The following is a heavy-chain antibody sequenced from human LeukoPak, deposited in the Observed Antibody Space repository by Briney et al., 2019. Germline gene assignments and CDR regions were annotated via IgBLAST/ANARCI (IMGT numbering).Heavy chain of an antibody. J-gene: IGHJ4*02. CDR1: GATFSSYW. CDR3: ARRPNGSGTPFDY. V-gene: IGHV3-7*01. D-gene: IGHD2-15*01. Sequence: GGSLRLSCVASGATFSSYWMTCVRQSPGEGGEWVANIDQDGNEKDYVDSVKGRFTISRDNAKNSLYLQMNSLRAEDTAVYYCARRPNGSGTPFDYWGQGTLVTVSS. CDR2: IDQDGNEK.